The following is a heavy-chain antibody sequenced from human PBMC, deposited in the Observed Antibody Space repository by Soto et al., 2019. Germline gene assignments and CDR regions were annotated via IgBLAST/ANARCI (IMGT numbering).Heavy chain of an antibody. CDR2: ISGSGGST. D-gene: IGHD3-10*01. J-gene: IGHJ4*02. CDR1: GFTFSSYA. CDR3: AKDGVVRGFRGNFDY. Sequence: GGSLRLSCAASGFTFSSYAMSWVRQAPGKGLEWVSAISGSGGSTYYADSVKGRFTISRDNSKNTLYLQMNSLRAEDTAVYYCAKDGVVRGFRGNFDYWGQGTLVTVSS. V-gene: IGHV3-23*01.